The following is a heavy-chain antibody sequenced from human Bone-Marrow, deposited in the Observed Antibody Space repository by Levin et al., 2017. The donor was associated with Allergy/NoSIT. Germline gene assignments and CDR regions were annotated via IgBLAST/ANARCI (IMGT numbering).Heavy chain of an antibody. Sequence: SETLSLNCVVDGGSLKGYQWTWIRQTPGQGLEFIGEINHSGGPNYNPSLQRRVTMSIDTSKNQISLNLTSVTAADTAVYFCARGRFLQWSLEFFGLDVWGQGT. V-gene: IGHV4-34*01. CDR2: INHSGGP. CDR1: GGSLKGYQ. J-gene: IGHJ6*02. CDR3: ARGRFLQWSLEFFGLDV. D-gene: IGHD3-3*01.